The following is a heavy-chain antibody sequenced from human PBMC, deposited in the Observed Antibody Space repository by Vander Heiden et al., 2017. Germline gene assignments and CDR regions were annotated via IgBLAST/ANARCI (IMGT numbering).Heavy chain of an antibody. V-gene: IGHV3-21*01. D-gene: IGHD2-2*01. Sequence: EVQLVESGGGLVKPGESLRLSCAASGFTFSSYSMSWVRQAPGKGLEWVSCISSGGDYIYYADSLKGRFTVSRDNAKNSLYLQLNSLRAEDTAVYYCARPYHDYYYYGMDVWGQGTTVTVSS. CDR2: ISSGGDYI. CDR3: ARPYHDYYYYGMDV. J-gene: IGHJ6*02. CDR1: GFTFSSYS.